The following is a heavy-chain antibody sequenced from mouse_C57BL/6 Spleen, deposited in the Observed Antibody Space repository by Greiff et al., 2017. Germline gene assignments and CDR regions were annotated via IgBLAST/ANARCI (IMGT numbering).Heavy chain of an antibody. D-gene: IGHD2-5*01. Sequence: VQLQQSGAELVRPGASVKLSCTASGYNITDDYMHWVKQRPEQGLEWIGWIDPENGDTEYASKFQGKATITADPSSNTAYLQLSSLTSEDTAVYYCTRLFYSNSLAYWGQGTLVTVSA. CDR1: GYNITDDY. CDR3: TRLFYSNSLAY. CDR2: IDPENGDT. V-gene: IGHV14-4*01. J-gene: IGHJ3*01.